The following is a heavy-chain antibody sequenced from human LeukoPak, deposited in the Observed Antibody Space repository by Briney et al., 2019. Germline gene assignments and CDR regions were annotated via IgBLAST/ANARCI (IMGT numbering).Heavy chain of an antibody. CDR1: GFIVGRNY. D-gene: IGHD5-12*01. CDR2: IYSDGST. J-gene: IGHJ4*02. CDR3: AKDTDIVATNEACYFDY. V-gene: IGHV3-66*02. Sequence: GGSLRLSCAASGFIVGRNYMSWVRQAPGEGLEWVSVIYSDGSTNYADSVKGRFTISRDNSKNTLYLQMNSLRAGDTAVYYCAKDTDIVATNEACYFDYWGRGTLVTVSS.